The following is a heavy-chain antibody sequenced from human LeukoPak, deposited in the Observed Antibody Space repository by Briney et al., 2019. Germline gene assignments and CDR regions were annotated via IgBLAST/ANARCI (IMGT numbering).Heavy chain of an antibody. CDR3: ARDRRISSTRAYGMDV. CDR1: GFTFSSYG. Sequence: PGRSLRLSCAASGFTFSSYGMHWVRQAPGKGLEWVAVIWYDGSNKYYADSVKGRFTISRDNSKNTLYLQMNSPRAEDTAVYYCARDRRISSTRAYGMDVWGQGTTVTVSS. J-gene: IGHJ6*02. V-gene: IGHV3-33*01. CDR2: IWYDGSNK. D-gene: IGHD2-2*01.